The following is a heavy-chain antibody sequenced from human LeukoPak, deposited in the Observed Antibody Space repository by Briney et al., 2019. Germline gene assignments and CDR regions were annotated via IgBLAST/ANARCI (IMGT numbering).Heavy chain of an antibody. CDR3: ARRGTVTTERFDY. CDR1: GGSISSSSYY. J-gene: IGHJ4*02. V-gene: IGHV4-39*01. Sequence: SETLSLTCTVSGGSISSSSYYWGWIRQPPGKGLEWIGSIYYSGSTYYNPSLKSRVTISVDTSKNQFSLKLSSVTAADTAVYYCARRGTVTTERFDYWGQGTLVTVSS. D-gene: IGHD4-11*01. CDR2: IYYSGST.